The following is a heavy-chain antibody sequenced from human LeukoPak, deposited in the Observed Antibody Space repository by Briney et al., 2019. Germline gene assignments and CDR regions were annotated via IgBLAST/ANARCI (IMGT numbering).Heavy chain of an antibody. D-gene: IGHD3-10*01. CDR3: ARTYFGSGNTLVH. J-gene: IGHJ4*02. CDR1: GFTFSSYS. Sequence: GGSLRLSCAASGFTFSSYSMNWVRQAPGKGLGWVSYISSSSSTIYYADSVKGRFTISRDNAKNSLYLQMNSLRAEDTAVYYCARTYFGSGNTLVHWGQGTLVTVSS. V-gene: IGHV3-48*01. CDR2: ISSSSSTI.